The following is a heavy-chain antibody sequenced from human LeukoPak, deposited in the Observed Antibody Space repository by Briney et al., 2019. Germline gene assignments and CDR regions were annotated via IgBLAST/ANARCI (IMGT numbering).Heavy chain of an antibody. J-gene: IGHJ5*02. Sequence: ASVKVSCKASGYTFTDYYMHWVRHAPGQGLEWMGWINPNSGGTNYAQKFQGRVSMTRDTSISTAYMELSRLRSDDTAVYYCARNTINWFDPWGQGVLVTVSS. CDR3: ARNTINWFDP. CDR2: INPNSGGT. D-gene: IGHD5-24*01. CDR1: GYTFTDYY. V-gene: IGHV1-2*02.